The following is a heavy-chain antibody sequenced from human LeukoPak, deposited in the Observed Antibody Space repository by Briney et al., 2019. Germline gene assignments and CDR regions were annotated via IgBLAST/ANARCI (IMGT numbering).Heavy chain of an antibody. CDR2: INPNSGGT. J-gene: IGHJ4*02. D-gene: IGHD6-13*01. Sequence: GASVKVSCKASGYTFTGYYMHWVRQAPGQGLEWMGWINPNSGGTNYAQKFQGRVTMTRDTSISTAYMELSRLRSDDTAVYYCARDLGIAAAILFFDYWGQGALVTVSS. CDR3: ARDLGIAAAILFFDY. V-gene: IGHV1-2*02. CDR1: GYTFTGYY.